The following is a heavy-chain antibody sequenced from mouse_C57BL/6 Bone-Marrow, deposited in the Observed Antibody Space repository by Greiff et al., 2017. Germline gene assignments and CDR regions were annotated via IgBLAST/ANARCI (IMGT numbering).Heavy chain of an antibody. CDR2: IDPSEGYT. D-gene: IGHD2-4*01. CDR3: ALDDFEDY. J-gene: IGHJ2*01. Sequence: QVQLQQPGAELVKPGASVKLSCKASGYTFTSYWMQWVKQRPGQGLEWIGEIDPSEGYTNYNQKFKGKATLTVDTSSSTAYMQLSSLTSEDAAVYYCALDDFEDYWGQGTTLTVSS. CDR1: GYTFTSYW. V-gene: IGHV1-50*01.